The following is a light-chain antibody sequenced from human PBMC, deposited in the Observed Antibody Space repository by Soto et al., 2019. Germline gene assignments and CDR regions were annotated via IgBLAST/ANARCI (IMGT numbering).Light chain of an antibody. CDR2: QHS. CDR1: KVGDKY. V-gene: IGLV3-1*01. Sequence: SYELTQPPSVSVSPGQTASITCSGDKVGDKYACWYQQKPGQSPVLVIYQHSKRPSGIPERFSGSNSGNTATLTISGTQAMDEADYYGQAGDSSTVVFGGGTKLTVL. J-gene: IGLJ2*01. CDR3: QAGDSSTVV.